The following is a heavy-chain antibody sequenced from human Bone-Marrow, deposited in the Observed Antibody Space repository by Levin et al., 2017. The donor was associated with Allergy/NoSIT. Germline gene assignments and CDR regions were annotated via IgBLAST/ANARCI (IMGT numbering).Heavy chain of an antibody. CDR2: IGSSGGVI. J-gene: IGHJ5*01. CDR1: GFTFSRYS. V-gene: IGHV3-48*02. Sequence: PGESLKISCTGSGFTFSRYSMNWVRQAPGKGLEWLSYIGSSGGVIFYAASVQGRFTISRDDAKSSLYLQMNSLRDEDTAVYYCAGHSGSNWFDFWGQGTLVTVSS. CDR3: AGHSGSNWFDF.